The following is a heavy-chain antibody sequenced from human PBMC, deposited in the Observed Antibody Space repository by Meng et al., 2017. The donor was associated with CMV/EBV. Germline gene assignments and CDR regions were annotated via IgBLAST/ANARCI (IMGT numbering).Heavy chain of an antibody. V-gene: IGHV4-34*01. D-gene: IGHD6-6*01. CDR3: ARGRRSSSSTVGPQYYFDY. CDR2: INHSGST. J-gene: IGHJ4*02. CDR1: SFVGYY. Sequence: SFVGYYWSWIRQPPGKGLEWIGEINHSGSTNYNPSLKSRVTISVDTSKNQFSLKLSSVTAADTAVYYCARGRRSSSSTVGPQYYFDYWGQGTLVPSPQ.